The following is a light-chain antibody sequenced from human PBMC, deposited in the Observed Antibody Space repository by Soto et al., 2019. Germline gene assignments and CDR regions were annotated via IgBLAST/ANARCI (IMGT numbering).Light chain of an antibody. CDR2: EVS. J-gene: IGLJ3*02. CDR3: TSYAGRNIWV. Sequence: QSALTQPPSASGSPGQSVTISCTGTSSDVGAYKYVSWYQQYPGKAPKLMIYEVSKRPSGVPDRCSGSKSGNTASLTVSGLQAEDEADYYCTSYAGRNIWVFGGGTKLTVL. CDR1: SSDVGAYKY. V-gene: IGLV2-8*01.